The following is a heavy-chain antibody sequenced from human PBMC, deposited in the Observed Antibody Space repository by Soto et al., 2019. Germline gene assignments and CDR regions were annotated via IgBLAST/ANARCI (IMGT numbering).Heavy chain of an antibody. V-gene: IGHV1-3*01. CDR2: TNAGNGNT. D-gene: IGHD4-17*01. J-gene: IGHJ6*02. CDR1: GYTFTSYA. CDR3: ARTVNTDYYYYYGMDV. Sequence: ASVKVSCKASGYTFTSYAMHWVRQAPGQRLEWMGWTNAGNGNTKYSQKFQGRVTITRDTSASTAYMELSSLRSEDTAVYYCARTVNTDYYYYYGMDVWGQGTTVTVSS.